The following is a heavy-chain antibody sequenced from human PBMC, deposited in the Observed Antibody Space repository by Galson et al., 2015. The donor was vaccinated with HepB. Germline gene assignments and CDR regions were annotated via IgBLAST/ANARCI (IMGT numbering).Heavy chain of an antibody. J-gene: IGHJ4*02. CDR2: ISSSGAST. D-gene: IGHD6-13*01. Sequence: SLRLSCAASGFTFSSNAMSWVRQAPGKGLEWVSGISSSGASTYYADSVKGRFTISRDKSMNTLSLQMNSLRAEDTAVYYCAKTAQYSSSPLDYWGQGTLVTVSS. CDR3: AKTAQYSSSPLDY. V-gene: IGHV3-23*01. CDR1: GFTFSSNA.